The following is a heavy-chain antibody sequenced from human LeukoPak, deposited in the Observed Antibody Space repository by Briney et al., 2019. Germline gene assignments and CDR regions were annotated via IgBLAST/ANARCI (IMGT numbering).Heavy chain of an antibody. J-gene: IGHJ4*02. Sequence: GRSLRLSCAASGFTFDDYAMHWVRQAPGKGLEWVSGISWNSGSIGYADSVKGRFTISRDNAKNSLYLQMNSLRAEDTALYYCAKDISGALYYLDYWGQGTLVTVSS. V-gene: IGHV3-9*01. CDR1: GFTFDDYA. CDR3: AKDISGALYYLDY. D-gene: IGHD1-14*01. CDR2: ISWNSGSI.